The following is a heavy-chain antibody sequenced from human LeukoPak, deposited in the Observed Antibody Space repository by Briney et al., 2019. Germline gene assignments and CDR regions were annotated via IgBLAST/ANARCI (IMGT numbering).Heavy chain of an antibody. CDR1: GGSISSGGYY. CDR3: ARVYGDSKIFDY. Sequence: SETLSLTCTVSGGSISSGGYYWSWIRQHPGKGPEWIGYIYYSGSTYYNPSLKSRVTISADTSKNQFSLKLSSVTAADTAVYYCARVYGDSKIFDYWGQGTLVTVSS. D-gene: IGHD4-17*01. J-gene: IGHJ4*02. V-gene: IGHV4-31*03. CDR2: IYYSGST.